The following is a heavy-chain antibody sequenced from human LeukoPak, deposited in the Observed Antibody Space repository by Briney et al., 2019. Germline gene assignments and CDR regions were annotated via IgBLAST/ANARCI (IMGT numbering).Heavy chain of an antibody. CDR1: GYTFTNFG. J-gene: IGHJ4*02. CDR2: ISAYNGNT. V-gene: IGHV1-18*01. D-gene: IGHD6-19*01. CDR3: ARQDSSGWYVLAPLDY. Sequence: ASVKVSCKSSGYTFTNFGITWVRQAPGQGLERMGWISAYNGNTNYAQKLQGRVTMTTDTSTSTAYMELRSLRSDDTAMYYCARQDSSGWYVLAPLDYWGQGTLVTVSS.